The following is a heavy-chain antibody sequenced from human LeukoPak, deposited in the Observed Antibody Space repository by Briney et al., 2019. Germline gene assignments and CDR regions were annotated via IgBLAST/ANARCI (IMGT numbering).Heavy chain of an antibody. Sequence: PGGSLRLSCAASGFTFSNFGIHWVRQAPGKGLVWVSRIKYDASSTSYADSVKGRFTISRDNGKNTLYLQMNSLRAEDTAVYYCARGATYAYYQDYWGQGTLVTVSS. J-gene: IGHJ4*02. CDR1: GFTFSNFG. CDR2: IKYDASST. V-gene: IGHV3-74*01. D-gene: IGHD1-26*01. CDR3: ARGATYAYYQDY.